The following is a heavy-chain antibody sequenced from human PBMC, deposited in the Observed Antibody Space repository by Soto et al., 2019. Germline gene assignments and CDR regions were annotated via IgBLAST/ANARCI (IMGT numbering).Heavy chain of an antibody. D-gene: IGHD3-22*01. CDR2: INSDGSSK. CDR3: ARPYYYDSSGYYHDAFDI. V-gene: IGHV3-74*01. J-gene: IGHJ3*02. Sequence: GGSLRLSCAASGFTFSSYWMHWVRQAPGKGLVWVSRINSDGSSKSYADSVKGRFTISRDNSKNTLYLQMNSLRAEDTAVYSCARPYYYDSSGYYHDAFDIWGQGTMVTVSS. CDR1: GFTFSSYW.